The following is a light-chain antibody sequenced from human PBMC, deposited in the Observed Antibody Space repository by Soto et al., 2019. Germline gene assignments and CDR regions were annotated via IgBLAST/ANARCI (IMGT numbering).Light chain of an antibody. J-gene: IGLJ2*01. CDR3: LLSYSGGVV. CDR2: DTN. V-gene: IGLV7-46*01. Sequence: QAVVTQEPSLTVSPGGTVTLTRGSSTGAVTSGHYPYWFQQKPGQAPRTLIYDTNNKQSWTPARFSGSLLGGKAALTLSGAQPEDEADYYCLLSYSGGVVFGGGTQLTVL. CDR1: TGAVTSGHY.